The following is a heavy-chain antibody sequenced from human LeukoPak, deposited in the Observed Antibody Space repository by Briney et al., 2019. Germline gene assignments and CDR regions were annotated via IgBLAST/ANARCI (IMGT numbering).Heavy chain of an antibody. CDR1: GFTFSSYS. CDR3: ARDLSQYYDSSGYYFL. CDR2: ISSSSSYI. J-gene: IGHJ4*02. Sequence: GGSLRLSCAASGFTFSSYSMNWVRQAPGKGLEWVSSISSSSSYIYYADSVKGRFTISRDNAKNSLYLQMNSLRAEDTAVYYCARDLSQYYDSSGYYFLWGQGTLVTVSS. D-gene: IGHD3-22*01. V-gene: IGHV3-21*01.